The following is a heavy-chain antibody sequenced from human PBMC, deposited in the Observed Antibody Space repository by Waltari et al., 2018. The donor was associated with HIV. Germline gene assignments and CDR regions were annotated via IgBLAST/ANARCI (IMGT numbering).Heavy chain of an antibody. V-gene: IGHV3-9*01. CDR3: AKGGVARSYYHYYGMDV. CDR2: ISWNRGST. D-gene: IGHD5-12*01. J-gene: IGHJ6*02. Sequence: EVQLVESGGGLVQPGRSLRLSCAASGFTFAAYAMNWVRQAPGKGLEWVSGISWNRGSTGYADSVKGRFTISRDNAKNSLYLQMNSLRAEDTALYYCAKGGVARSYYHYYGMDVWGQGTTVTVSS. CDR1: GFTFAAYA.